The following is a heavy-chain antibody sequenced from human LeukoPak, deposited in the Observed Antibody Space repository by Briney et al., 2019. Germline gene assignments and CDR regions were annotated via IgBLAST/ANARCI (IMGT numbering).Heavy chain of an antibody. V-gene: IGHV4-34*01. CDR1: GGSFTGYY. CDR3: ARERSGANPSSSHAMDV. J-gene: IGHJ6*02. Sequence: KPSETLSLTCAVYGGSFTGYYWNWVRQTPGKGLEWLGEIYHSGSTNYTPSLKSRITISVDTSRNYFSLKLSSVTVADTAVYYCARERSGANPSSSHAMDVWGQGTTVTVS. D-gene: IGHD2-15*01. CDR2: IYHSGST.